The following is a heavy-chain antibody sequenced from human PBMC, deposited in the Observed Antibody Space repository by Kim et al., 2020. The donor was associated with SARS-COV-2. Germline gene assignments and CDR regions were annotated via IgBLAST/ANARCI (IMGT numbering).Heavy chain of an antibody. CDR2: IKQDGSEK. CDR3: ARGGCSSTSCYFY. J-gene: IGHJ4*02. CDR1: GFTFSSYW. D-gene: IGHD2-2*01. V-gene: IGHV3-7*01. Sequence: GGSLRLSCAASGFTFSSYWMSWVRQAPGKGLEWVANIKQDGSEKYYVDSVKGRFTISRDNAKNSLYLQMNSLRAEDTAVYYCARGGCSSTSCYFYWGQGTLVTVSS.